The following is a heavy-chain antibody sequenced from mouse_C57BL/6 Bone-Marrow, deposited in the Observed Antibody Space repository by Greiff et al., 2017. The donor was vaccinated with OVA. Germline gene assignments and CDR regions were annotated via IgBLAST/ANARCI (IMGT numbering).Heavy chain of an antibody. D-gene: IGHD2-3*01. Sequence: VQLQQSGPELVKPGASVKISCKASGYTFTDYYMNWVKQSHGKSLEWIGDINPNNGGTSYNQKFKGKATLTVDKSSSTAYMELRSLTSEDSAVYYCARLGFYEGYWGQGTTLTVSS. J-gene: IGHJ2*01. CDR3: ARLGFYEGY. V-gene: IGHV1-26*01. CDR1: GYTFTDYY. CDR2: INPNNGGT.